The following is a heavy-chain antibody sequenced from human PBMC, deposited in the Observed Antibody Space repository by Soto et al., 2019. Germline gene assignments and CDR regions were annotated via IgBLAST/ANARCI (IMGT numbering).Heavy chain of an antibody. CDR2: ISGSGGST. CDR3: AKDVQYSSSWYVNYYYGMDV. D-gene: IGHD6-13*01. V-gene: IGHV3-23*01. CDR1: GFTFSSYA. J-gene: IGHJ6*02. Sequence: PVGSLRLSCAASGFTFSSYAMSWVRQAPGKGLEWVSAISGSGGSTYYADSVKGRFTISRDNSKNTLYLQMNSLRAEDTAVYYCAKDVQYSSSWYVNYYYGMDVWGQGTTVTVSS.